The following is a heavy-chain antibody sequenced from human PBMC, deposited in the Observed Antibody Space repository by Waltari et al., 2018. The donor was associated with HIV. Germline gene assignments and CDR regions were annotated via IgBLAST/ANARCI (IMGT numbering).Heavy chain of an antibody. CDR2: QDFDGKTT. V-gene: IGHV3-30*02. CDR3: VKGSNHGVYEGNMYHFYLGMDV. CDR1: GLNVGDHG. D-gene: IGHD2-8*01. Sequence: SCAASGLNVGDHGMHWVRQAPGKGLEWVSYQDFDGKTTYYCDSLKGRFNVSRNGSKDTFYWQINMLKTENTAVYHCVKGSNHGVYEGNMYHFYLGMDVWGQGPTATVSS. J-gene: IGHJ6*02.